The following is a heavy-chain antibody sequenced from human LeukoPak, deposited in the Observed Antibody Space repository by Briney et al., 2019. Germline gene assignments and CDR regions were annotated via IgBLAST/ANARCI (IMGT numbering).Heavy chain of an antibody. CDR3: ARYTEYYFDY. Sequence: GGSLRLSCAASGFTFSYYGMHWVRQAPGKGLEWVAIIWYDASNKYYANSVKGRFAISRDNSKNELYLQMNDLRDEDTAVCYCARYTEYYFDYWGQGTLVTVSS. CDR2: IWYDASNK. CDR1: GFTFSYYG. D-gene: IGHD2-2*02. V-gene: IGHV3-33*01. J-gene: IGHJ4*02.